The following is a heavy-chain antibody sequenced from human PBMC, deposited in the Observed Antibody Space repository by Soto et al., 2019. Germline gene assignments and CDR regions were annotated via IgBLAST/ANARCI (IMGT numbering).Heavy chain of an antibody. Sequence: GGSLRLSCAASGFDFSSYTMNWVRQAPGKGLEWVSHISFSSGTVYYADSVKGRFTISRDNAKNSLYLQMNSLRDEGTAVYYCTRDTGYTLAYWGQGTLVTVSS. V-gene: IGHV3-48*02. CDR2: ISFSSGTV. J-gene: IGHJ4*02. CDR3: TRDTGYTLAY. D-gene: IGHD5-18*01. CDR1: GFDFSSYT.